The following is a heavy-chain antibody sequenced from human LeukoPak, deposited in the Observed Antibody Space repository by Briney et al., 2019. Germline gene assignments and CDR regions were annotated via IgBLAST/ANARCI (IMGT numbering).Heavy chain of an antibody. V-gene: IGHV4-31*03. CDR2: IYYSGST. Sequence: SQTLSLTCTVSGGSISSGGYYWSWIRQHPGKGLEWIGYIYYSGSTYYNPSLKSRVTISVDTSKNQFSLKLSSVTAADTAVYYCACYNDFWSGYYFDYWGQGTLVTVSS. CDR1: GGSISSGGYY. CDR3: ACYNDFWSGYYFDY. D-gene: IGHD3-3*01. J-gene: IGHJ4*02.